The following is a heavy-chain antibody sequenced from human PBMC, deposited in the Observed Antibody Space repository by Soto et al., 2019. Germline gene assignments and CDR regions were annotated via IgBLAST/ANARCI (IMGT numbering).Heavy chain of an antibody. V-gene: IGHV3-30*03. CDR2: ISYDGTKK. J-gene: IGHJ4*02. CDR1: GFTFSTYG. Sequence: PGGSLRLSCAASGFTFSTYGINWVRQAPGKGLEWVTLISYDGTKKYYADSVKGRFTISRDNSKNTLYLQMNSLRAEDTAVYYCARPPSYDSSGYYVDYWGQGTLVTVSS. D-gene: IGHD3-22*01. CDR3: ARPPSYDSSGYYVDY.